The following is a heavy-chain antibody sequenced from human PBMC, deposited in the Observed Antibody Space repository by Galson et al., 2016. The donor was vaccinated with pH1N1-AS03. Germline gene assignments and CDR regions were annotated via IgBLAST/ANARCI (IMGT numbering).Heavy chain of an antibody. Sequence: SVKVSCKATGGDFRSFATNWMRQAPGQGLEWMGGIIPSLSTPVYAQQFQGRVSITADDSTYTVFMEVNRLTSEDTAVYYCARFDGNFDVWRGRFYYGMDVWGQGTTVKVSS. CDR2: IIPSLSTP. CDR3: ARFDGNFDVWRGRFYYGMDV. V-gene: IGHV1-69*13. J-gene: IGHJ6*02. D-gene: IGHD3-3*01. CDR1: GGDFRSFA.